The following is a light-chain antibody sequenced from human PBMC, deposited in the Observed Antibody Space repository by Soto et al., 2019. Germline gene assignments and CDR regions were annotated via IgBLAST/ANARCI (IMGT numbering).Light chain of an antibody. CDR3: QSYDSSLSGSYV. CDR1: SSNIGAGYD. Sequence: QYVLTQPPSVSGAPGQRVTISCTGSSSNIGAGYDVHGYQQLPGTAPKLLIYGNSNRPSGVPDRFSGSKSGTSASLAITGLQAEDEADYYCQSYDSSLSGSYVFGTGTKLTVL. J-gene: IGLJ1*01. V-gene: IGLV1-40*01. CDR2: GNS.